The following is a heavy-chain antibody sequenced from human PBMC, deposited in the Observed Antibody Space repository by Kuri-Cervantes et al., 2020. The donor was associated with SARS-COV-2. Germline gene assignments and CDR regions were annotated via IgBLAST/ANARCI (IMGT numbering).Heavy chain of an antibody. V-gene: IGHV4-30-2*01. CDR3: ARFRIAATSGNWYFDL. J-gene: IGHJ2*01. CDR1: GGSISSGGYY. Sequence: SETLSLTCTVSGGSISSGGYYWSWIRQPPGKGLEWIGYIYHSGSTYYNPSLKSRVTISVDRSKNQFSLKLSSVTAADTAVYYCARFRIAATSGNWYFDLWGRGTLVTVSS. D-gene: IGHD6-13*01. CDR2: IYHSGST.